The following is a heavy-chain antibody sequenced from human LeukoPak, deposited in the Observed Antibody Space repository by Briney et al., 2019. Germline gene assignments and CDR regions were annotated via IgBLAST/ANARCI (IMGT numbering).Heavy chain of an antibody. Sequence: GGSLRLSCAASGFTFSTYWMTWVRQAPGKGLEWVASIKQDGGEKYYVDSVKGRLTISRDNAKNSLYLQMNTLRAEDTAVYYCARWVRGVIMGFDPWGQGTLVTVSS. V-gene: IGHV3-7*01. CDR2: IKQDGGEK. CDR1: GFTFSTYW. CDR3: ARWVRGVIMGFDP. J-gene: IGHJ5*02. D-gene: IGHD3-10*01.